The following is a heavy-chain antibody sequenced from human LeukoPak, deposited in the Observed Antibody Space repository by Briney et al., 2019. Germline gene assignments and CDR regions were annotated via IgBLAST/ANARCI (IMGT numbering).Heavy chain of an antibody. V-gene: IGHV4-59*12. CDR1: GGSMSSYY. Sequence: SETLSLTCTVSGGSMSSYYWSWIRQPPGKGLEWIGYIYYSGSTNYNPSLKSRVTISVDTSKNQFSLKLSSVTAADTAVYYCARDSVVPADYGMDVWGQGTTVTVSS. D-gene: IGHD6-25*01. CDR2: IYYSGST. CDR3: ARDSVVPADYGMDV. J-gene: IGHJ6*02.